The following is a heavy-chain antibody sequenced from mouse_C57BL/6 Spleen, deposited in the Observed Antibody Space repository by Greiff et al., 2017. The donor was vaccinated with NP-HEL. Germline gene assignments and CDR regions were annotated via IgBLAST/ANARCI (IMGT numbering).Heavy chain of an antibody. D-gene: IGHD2-4*01. CDR2: ISNLAYSI. CDR3: ARLDYDWYFDV. CDR1: GFTFSDYG. J-gene: IGHJ1*03. Sequence: EVQGVESGGGLVQPGGSLKLSCAASGFTFSDYGMAWVRQAPRKGPEWVAFISNLAYSIYYADTVTGRFTISRENAKNTLYLEMSSLRSEDTAMYYCARLDYDWYFDVWGTGTTVTVSS. V-gene: IGHV5-15*01.